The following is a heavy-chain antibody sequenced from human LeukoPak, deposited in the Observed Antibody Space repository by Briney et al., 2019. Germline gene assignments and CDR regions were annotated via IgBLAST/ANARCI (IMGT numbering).Heavy chain of an antibody. D-gene: IGHD3-22*01. CDR1: GGSIRSYY. CDR3: ARDYYDSSGYWPLGY. Sequence: SETLSLTCTVSGGSIRSYYWSWIRQPAGKGLEWIGRIYASGSTNYNPSLKSRVTMSVDTSKNQFSLKLSSVTAADTAVYYCARDYYDSSGYWPLGYWGQGTLVTVSS. V-gene: IGHV4-4*07. J-gene: IGHJ4*02. CDR2: IYASGST.